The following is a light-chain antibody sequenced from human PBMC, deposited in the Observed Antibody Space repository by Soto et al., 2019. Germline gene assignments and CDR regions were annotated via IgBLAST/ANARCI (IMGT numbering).Light chain of an antibody. CDR1: SSDVGGYNY. V-gene: IGLV2-14*01. CDR2: EVS. CDR3: SSYARNSVL. J-gene: IGLJ2*01. Sequence: QSALTQPASVSGSPGQSITISCTGTSSDVGGYNYVSWYQHYPGKAPELIIYEVSNRPSGVSNRFSGSKSGNTASLTLSGLQAEDEADYYCSSYARNSVLFGGGTKVTVL.